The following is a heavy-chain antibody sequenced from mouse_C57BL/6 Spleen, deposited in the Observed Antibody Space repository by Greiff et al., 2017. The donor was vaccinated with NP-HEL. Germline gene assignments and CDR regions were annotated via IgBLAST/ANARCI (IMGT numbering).Heavy chain of an antibody. D-gene: IGHD2-4*01. J-gene: IGHJ3*01. CDR2: INPSNGGT. Sequence: QVQLQQPGTELVKPGASVKLSCKASGYTFTSYWMHWVKQRPGQGLEWIGYINPSNGGTNYNEKFKSKATLTVDKSSSTAYMQLSSLTSEDSAVYYCAREGAIYYDYDVNWFAYWGQGTLVTVSA. CDR1: GYTFTSYW. CDR3: AREGAIYYDYDVNWFAY. V-gene: IGHV1-53*01.